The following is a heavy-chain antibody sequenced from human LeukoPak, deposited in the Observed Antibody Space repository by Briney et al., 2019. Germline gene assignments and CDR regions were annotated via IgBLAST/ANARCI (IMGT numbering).Heavy chain of an antibody. CDR2: ISSSGSYI. D-gene: IGHD4-17*01. Sequence: PGGSLRLSCAASGFTFSSYSMHWVRQAPGKGLEWVSSISSSGSYIYYVDSVKGRFTISRDNAKNSPYLQMNSLRAEDTALYHCAREVYGDYDYFDYWGQGTLVTVSS. CDR3: AREVYGDYDYFDY. V-gene: IGHV3-21*01. J-gene: IGHJ4*02. CDR1: GFTFSSYS.